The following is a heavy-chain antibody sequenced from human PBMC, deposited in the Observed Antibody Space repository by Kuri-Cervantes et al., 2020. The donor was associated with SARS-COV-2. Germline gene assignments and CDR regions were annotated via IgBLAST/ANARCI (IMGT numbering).Heavy chain of an antibody. CDR1: GGTFSSYA. D-gene: IGHD2-15*01. CDR3: TRVYCSGGGCQRFFDS. CDR2: IIPIFGTA. J-gene: IGHJ4*02. Sequence: SVKVSCKASGGTFSSYAISWVRQAPGQGLEWMGGIIPIFGTANYAQKFQGRVTITADESTSTAYMELNSLKSEDTAVYYCTRVYCSGGGCQRFFDSWGQGTLVTVSS. V-gene: IGHV1-69*13.